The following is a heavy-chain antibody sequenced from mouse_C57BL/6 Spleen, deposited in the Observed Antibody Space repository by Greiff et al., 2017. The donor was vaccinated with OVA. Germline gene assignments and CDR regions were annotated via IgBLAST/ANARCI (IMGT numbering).Heavy chain of an antibody. J-gene: IGHJ3*01. CDR3: ARKDYGSSIAY. Sequence: VQLVESGAELVKPGASVKLSCKASGYTFTSYWMHWVKQRPGQGLEWIGMIHPNSGSTNYNEKFKSKATLTVDKSSSTAYMQLSSLTSEDSAVYYCARKDYGSSIAYWGQGTLVTVSA. CDR1: GYTFTSYW. D-gene: IGHD1-1*01. CDR2: IHPNSGST. V-gene: IGHV1-64*01.